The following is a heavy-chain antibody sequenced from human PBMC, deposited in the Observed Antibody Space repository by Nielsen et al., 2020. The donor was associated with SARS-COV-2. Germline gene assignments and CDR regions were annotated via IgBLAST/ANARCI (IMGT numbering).Heavy chain of an antibody. Sequence: GESLKISCTASGFALSAYGMDWVRQVPGRGLGWLAHIRMSDGATQYADSVRGRFTISRDNAKNSLYLQMNSLRDEDTAVYFCAKELEVCCHYMDVWGKGTTVTVSS. V-gene: IGHV3-48*02. CDR2: IRMSDGAT. CDR1: GFALSAYG. CDR3: AKELEVCCHYMDV. J-gene: IGHJ6*03. D-gene: IGHD5/OR15-5a*01.